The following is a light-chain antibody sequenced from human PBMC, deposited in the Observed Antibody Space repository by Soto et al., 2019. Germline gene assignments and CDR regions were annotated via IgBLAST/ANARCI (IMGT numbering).Light chain of an antibody. CDR3: QQYDKWPIT. J-gene: IGKJ5*01. V-gene: IGKV3-15*01. Sequence: EIVMTQSPATLSVSPGESATLSCRASQSVSGNLAWYQQKPGQAPRLLIHGASTRATGIPARISGSGSGTDLTLTISSLQSEDSAIYYCQQYDKWPITFGQGTRLEIK. CDR2: GAS. CDR1: QSVSGN.